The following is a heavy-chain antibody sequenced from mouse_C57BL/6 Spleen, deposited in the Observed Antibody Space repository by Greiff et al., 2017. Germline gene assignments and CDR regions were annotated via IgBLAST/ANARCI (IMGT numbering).Heavy chain of an antibody. V-gene: IGHV1-50*01. D-gene: IGHD2-1*01. CDR3: ARRNYGGYFDY. CDR1: GYTFTSYW. J-gene: IGHJ2*01. CDR2: IDPSDSYT. Sequence: QVQLQQSGAELVKPGASVKLSCKASGYTFTSYWMQWVKQRPGQGLEWIGEIDPSDSYTNYNQKFKGKATLTVDTSSSTAYMQLSSLTSEDSAVYYCARRNYGGYFDYWGQGTTLTVSS.